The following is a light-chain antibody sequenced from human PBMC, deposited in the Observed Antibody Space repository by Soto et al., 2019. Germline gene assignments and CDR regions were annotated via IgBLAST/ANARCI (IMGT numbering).Light chain of an antibody. Sequence: QSALTQPASVSGSPGQSITISCTGTSSDVGSYNLVSWYQHHPGKAPKLMIYEVSKRPSGVSNRFSGSKSGNTASLTISGLQAEDEAYYYCCSYAGSSTYVVFGGGTKLTVL. CDR1: SSDVGSYNL. CDR2: EVS. CDR3: CSYAGSSTYVV. V-gene: IGLV2-23*02. J-gene: IGLJ2*01.